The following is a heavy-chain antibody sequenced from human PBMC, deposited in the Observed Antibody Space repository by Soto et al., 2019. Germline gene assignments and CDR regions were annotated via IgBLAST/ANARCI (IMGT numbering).Heavy chain of an antibody. V-gene: IGHV1-24*01. CDR1: GYTLTELS. CDR3: ATDKPLSVAAAGFDY. J-gene: IGHJ4*02. D-gene: IGHD6-13*01. CDR2: FDPEVGET. Sequence: ASVKVSCKVSGYTLTELSMHWVRQAPGKGLEWMGGFDPEVGETIYAQKFQGRVTMTEDTSTDTAYMELSSLRSEDTAVYYCATDKPLSVAAAGFDYWGQGTLVTVS.